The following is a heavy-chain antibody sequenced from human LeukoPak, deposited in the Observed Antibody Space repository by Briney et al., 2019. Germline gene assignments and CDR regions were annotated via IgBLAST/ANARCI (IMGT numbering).Heavy chain of an antibody. CDR1: GYSITGYY. CDR3: AREVGYLLGEYRLGF. CDR2: INPDSGDT. J-gene: IGHJ4*02. D-gene: IGHD3-10*01. V-gene: IGHV1-2*02. Sequence: ASVKVSCKASGYSITGYYMHWVRQAPGQGLEWMGWINPDSGDTKYAQKFQGRVTMTRDTSTSTAYMEVSRLRFDDTAMYYCAREVGYLLGEYRLGFWGPGTLVTVSS.